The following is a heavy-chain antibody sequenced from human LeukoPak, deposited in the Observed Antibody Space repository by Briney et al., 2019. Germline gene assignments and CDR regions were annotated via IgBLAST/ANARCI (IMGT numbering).Heavy chain of an antibody. D-gene: IGHD6-13*01. CDR1: GYTFTMYY. V-gene: IGHV1-46*01. CDR2: INSSGGST. Sequence: AAVRVSCKASGYTFTMYYMHWVRQAPGQGLEWMGIINSSGGSTSYAQKFQGRVTMTTDTSTSTVYMELTSLRSEDTAVYYCASSLRTGYSSQGAFDIWGQGTMVSVSS. CDR3: ASSLRTGYSSQGAFDI. J-gene: IGHJ3*02.